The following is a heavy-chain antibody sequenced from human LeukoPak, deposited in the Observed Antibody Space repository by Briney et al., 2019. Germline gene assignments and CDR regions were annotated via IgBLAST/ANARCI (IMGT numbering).Heavy chain of an antibody. Sequence: PLETLSLTCAVSGYSISSGYSWGWIGQPPGKGLEWIGSIDHSGSTYYNPSLKSRVTISVDTSKNQFSLKLSSVTAADTAVYYCARGQYDFWIRLAPYLDYWGQGTLVTVSS. CDR1: GYSISSGYS. J-gene: IGHJ4*02. CDR3: ARGQYDFWIRLAPYLDY. CDR2: IDHSGST. V-gene: IGHV4-38-2*01. D-gene: IGHD3-3*01.